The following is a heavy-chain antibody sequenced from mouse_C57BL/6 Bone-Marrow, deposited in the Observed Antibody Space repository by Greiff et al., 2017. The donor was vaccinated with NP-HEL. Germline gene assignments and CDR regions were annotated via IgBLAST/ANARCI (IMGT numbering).Heavy chain of an antibody. D-gene: IGHD1-1*01. CDR3: TTGVSSPYAMDY. Sequence: VQLQQSGAELVRPGASVKLSCTASGFNIKDDYMHWVKQRPEQGLEWIGWIDPENGDTEYASKFQGKATITADTSSNTAYLQLSSLTSADAAVYYCTTGVSSPYAMDYWGQGTSVTVSS. CDR1: GFNIKDDY. J-gene: IGHJ4*01. V-gene: IGHV14-4*01. CDR2: IDPENGDT.